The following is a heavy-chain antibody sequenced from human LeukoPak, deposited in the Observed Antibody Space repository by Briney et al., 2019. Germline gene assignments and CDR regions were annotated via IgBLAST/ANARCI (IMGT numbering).Heavy chain of an antibody. CDR2: IWYDGSNR. J-gene: IGHJ6*02. CDR3: ARDDYGMDV. Sequence: GGSLRLSCAASGFMFSTYGMHWVRQAPGKGLEWVADIWYDGSNRYYADSVRGRFTISRDNSKNTLYLQMNSLRPEDTDVYYCARDDYGMDVWGQGTTVTVSS. CDR1: GFMFSTYG. V-gene: IGHV3-33*01.